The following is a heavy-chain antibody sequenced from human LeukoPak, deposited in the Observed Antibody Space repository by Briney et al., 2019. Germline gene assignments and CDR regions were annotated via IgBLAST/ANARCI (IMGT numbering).Heavy chain of an antibody. CDR1: GFTYRNYN. Sequence: PGGSLRPFRAASGFTYRNYNIIWAPQAPGKGLEWVSCISGSSRYIYYADSAKGRFTISRDNPKNSLFLQMNSLRAEKTAVYYCARDIGGASSTWPCFDYWGQGTLVTVSS. V-gene: IGHV3-21*06. CDR3: ARDIGGASSTWPCFDY. CDR2: ISGSSRYI. J-gene: IGHJ4*02. D-gene: IGHD6-13*01.